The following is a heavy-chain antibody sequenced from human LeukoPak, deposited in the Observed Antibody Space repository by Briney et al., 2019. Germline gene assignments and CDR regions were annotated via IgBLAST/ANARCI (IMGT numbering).Heavy chain of an antibody. CDR3: ARDQNWFDP. V-gene: IGHV4-38-2*02. CDR1: GGSISSGYY. CDR2: IYHSGSA. Sequence: PSQTLSLTCAVSGGSISSGYYWGWIRQSPEKGLEWIGNIYHSGSAFYNPSLKSRVTISVDKSKNQFSLKLSSVTAADTAVYYCARDQNWFDPWGQGTLVTVSS. J-gene: IGHJ5*02.